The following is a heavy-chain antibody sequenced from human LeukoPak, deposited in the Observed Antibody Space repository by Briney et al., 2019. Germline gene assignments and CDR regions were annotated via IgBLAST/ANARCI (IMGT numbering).Heavy chain of an antibody. CDR3: ARRGRNSSGWQDYL. Sequence: SETLSLTCTVSGGSISSYYWSWIRQPSGKGLEWIANIYHTGSTNYNPSLSSRVTISIDTAKNQFSLKLTSVTAADTAVYYCARRGRNSSGWQDYLWGQGTLVTVSS. CDR2: IYHTGST. CDR1: GGSISSYY. V-gene: IGHV4-59*01. D-gene: IGHD6-25*01. J-gene: IGHJ4*02.